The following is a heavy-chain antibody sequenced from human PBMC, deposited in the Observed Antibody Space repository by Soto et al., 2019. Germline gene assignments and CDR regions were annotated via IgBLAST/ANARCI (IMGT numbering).Heavy chain of an antibody. V-gene: IGHV3-33*01. CDR1: GFTFSSYG. CDR2: IWYDGSNK. CDR3: ARDPYYDSSGYYFDY. J-gene: IGHJ4*02. D-gene: IGHD3-22*01. Sequence: GGSLRLSCAASGFTFSSYGMHWVRRAPGKGLEWVAVIWYDGSNKYYADSVKGRFTISRDNSKNTLYLQMNSLRAEDTAVYYCARDPYYDSSGYYFDYWGQGTLVTVSS.